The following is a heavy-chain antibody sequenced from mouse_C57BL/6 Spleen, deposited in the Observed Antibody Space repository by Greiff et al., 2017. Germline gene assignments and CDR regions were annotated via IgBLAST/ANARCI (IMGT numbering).Heavy chain of an antibody. D-gene: IGHD1-1*01. CDR3: VFTTVPHYFDY. V-gene: IGHV1-80*01. CDR1: GYAFSSYW. CDR2: IYPGDGDT. J-gene: IGHJ2*01. Sequence: VQLQQSGAELVKPGASVKISCKASGYAFSSYWMNWVKQRPGKGLEWIGQIYPGDGDTNYNGKFKGKATLTADNSSSTAYMQLSNLTSEDSAVYFCVFTTVPHYFDYWGQGTTLTVSS.